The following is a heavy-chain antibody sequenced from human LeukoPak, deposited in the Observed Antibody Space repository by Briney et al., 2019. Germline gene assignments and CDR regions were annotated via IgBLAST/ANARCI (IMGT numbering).Heavy chain of an antibody. J-gene: IGHJ3*02. CDR2: IGTPGET. D-gene: IGHD3-10*01. Sequence: RGSLRLSCAASGFSVGSYDMHWVRQAPGKGLEWVSSIGTPGETYYVGSVKGRFTISRENAKNSLYLQMNNLRAGDTAVYYCARVRGSAFDMWGQGTMVTVSS. CDR3: ARVRGSAFDM. V-gene: IGHV3-13*01. CDR1: GFSVGSYD.